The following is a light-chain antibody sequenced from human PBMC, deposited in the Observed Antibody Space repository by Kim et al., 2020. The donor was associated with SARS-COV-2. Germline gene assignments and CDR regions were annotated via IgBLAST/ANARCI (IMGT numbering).Light chain of an antibody. J-gene: IGKJ2*01. CDR3: QQYNHWPYT. V-gene: IGKV3-15*01. CDR1: QTINRD. CDR2: GAS. Sequence: SVSPGGRVTLSCRASQTINRDLAWYQRKPGQAPRLLIYGASTRATGFPARFSGSGSGTEFTLTISSLQSEDFAIYYCQQYNHWPYTFGQGTKLEI.